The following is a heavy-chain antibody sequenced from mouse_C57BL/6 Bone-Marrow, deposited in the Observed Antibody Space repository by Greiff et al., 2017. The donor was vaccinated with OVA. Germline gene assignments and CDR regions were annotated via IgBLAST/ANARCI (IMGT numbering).Heavy chain of an antibody. CDR1: GFNIKDDY. J-gene: IGHJ4*01. D-gene: IGHD2-4*01. V-gene: IGHV14-4*01. Sequence: EVQLQESGAELVRPGASVKLSCTASGFNIKDDYMHWVKQRPEQGLEWIGWIDPENGDTEYASKFQGKATITADTSSNTAYLQLSSLTSEDTAVYYCTTSLYYDYLYYAMDYWGQGTSVTVSS. CDR3: TTSLYYDYLYYAMDY. CDR2: IDPENGDT.